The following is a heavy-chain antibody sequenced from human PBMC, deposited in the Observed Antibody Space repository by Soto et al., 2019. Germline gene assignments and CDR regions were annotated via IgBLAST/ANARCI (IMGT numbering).Heavy chain of an antibody. D-gene: IGHD6-19*01. CDR2: ISGSGGST. J-gene: IGHJ4*02. CDR1: GLTVSSYA. V-gene: IGHV3-23*01. Sequence: GGSLRLSCAASGLTVSSYAMSWVRQAPGKGLEWVSAISGSGGSTYYADSVKGRFTISRDNSKNTLYLQMNSLRAEDTAVYYCAKSYRSWLVSVDYWGQGTLVTVSS. CDR3: AKSYRSWLVSVDY.